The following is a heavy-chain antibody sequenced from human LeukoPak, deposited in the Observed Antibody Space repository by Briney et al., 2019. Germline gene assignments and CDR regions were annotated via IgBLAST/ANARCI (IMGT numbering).Heavy chain of an antibody. CDR1: GGSFSGYY. CDR3: ARRLVDSGASQVSDD. D-gene: IGHD2-15*01. Sequence: SETLSLTCAVYGGSFSGYYWSWIRQPPGKGLEWIGEINHSGSTNCNPSLKNRVTLSVDTSKNQFSLRLSSVAAADTAVYYCARRLVDSGASQVSDDWGQGTLVTVSS. J-gene: IGHJ4*02. CDR2: INHSGST. V-gene: IGHV4-34*01.